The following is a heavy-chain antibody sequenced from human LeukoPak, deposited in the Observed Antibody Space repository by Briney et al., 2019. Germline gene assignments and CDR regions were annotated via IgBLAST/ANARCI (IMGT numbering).Heavy chain of an antibody. CDR2: ISNTGGST. V-gene: IGHV3-23*01. D-gene: IGHD6-19*01. CDR1: GFTFSSYA. J-gene: IGHJ4*02. CDR3: AKGGWYDLGGYFDC. Sequence: AGGSLRLSCAAPGFTFSSYAMSWARQAPGKGLEWVSGISNTGGSTYYADSVKGRFTISRDNSKNTLFLQMNSLRAEDTAVYYCAKGGWYDLGGYFDCWGQGTLVTVSS.